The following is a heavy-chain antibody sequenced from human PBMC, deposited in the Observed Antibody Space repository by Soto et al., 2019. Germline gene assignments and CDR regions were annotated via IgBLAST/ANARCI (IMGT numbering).Heavy chain of an antibody. J-gene: IGHJ4*02. CDR3: AAPKSDSSGYFYPLGY. D-gene: IGHD3-22*01. Sequence: ASVKVSRKASGYTFTGYYMHWVRQAPGQGLEWMGWINPNSGGTNYAQKFQERVTITRDMSTSTAYMELSSLRSEDTAVYYCAAPKSDSSGYFYPLGYWGQGTPVTVSS. CDR1: GYTFTGYY. CDR2: INPNSGGT. V-gene: IGHV1-2*02.